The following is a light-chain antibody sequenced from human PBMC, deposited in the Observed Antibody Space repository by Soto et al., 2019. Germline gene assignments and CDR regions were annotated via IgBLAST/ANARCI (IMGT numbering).Light chain of an antibody. CDR3: CSYAGSYTFVV. V-gene: IGLV2-11*01. J-gene: IGLJ2*01. CDR2: DVI. CDR1: SSDVGGYNY. Sequence: QSALTQPRSVSGSPGQSVTISCTGTSSDVGGYNYVSWYQQHPGKPPKLLIYDVIKRPSGVPDRFSGSKSGNTASLPISGLQAEDEADYYCCSYAGSYTFVVFGGGTKLTVL.